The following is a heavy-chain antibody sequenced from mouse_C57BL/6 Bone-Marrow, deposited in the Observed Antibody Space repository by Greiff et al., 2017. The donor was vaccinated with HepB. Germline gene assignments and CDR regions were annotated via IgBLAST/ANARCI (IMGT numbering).Heavy chain of an antibody. J-gene: IGHJ4*01. V-gene: IGHV1-75*01. CDR2: IFPGSGST. CDR1: GYTFTDYY. Sequence: QVQLQQSGPELVKPGASVKISCKASGYTFTDYYINWVKQRPGQGLEWIGWIFPGSGSTYYNEKFKGKATLTVDKSSSTAYMLLSSLTSEDSAVYFCARVDYGNYDYYAMDYWGQGTSVTVSS. D-gene: IGHD2-1*01. CDR3: ARVDYGNYDYYAMDY.